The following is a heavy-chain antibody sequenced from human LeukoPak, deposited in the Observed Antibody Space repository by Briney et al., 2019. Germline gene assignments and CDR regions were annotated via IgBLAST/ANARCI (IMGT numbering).Heavy chain of an antibody. J-gene: IGHJ3*02. V-gene: IGHV4-59*08. CDR2: IYYSGST. D-gene: IGHD5-12*01. Sequence: SETLSLTCTVSGGSISSYYWSWIRQPPGKGLEWIGYIYYSGSTNYNPSLKSRVTISVDTSKNQFSLKLSSVTAADTAVYYCARHTRPGYSGYENALDIWAQGNMVTVS. CDR3: ARHTRPGYSGYENALDI. CDR1: GGSISSYY.